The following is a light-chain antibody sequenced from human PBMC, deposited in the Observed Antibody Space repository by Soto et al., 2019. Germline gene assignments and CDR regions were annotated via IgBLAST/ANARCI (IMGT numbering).Light chain of an antibody. Sequence: DIQMTQSLSSVSASVVDRVTITFRASQGIHNWLAWYQQKPGKAPKLLISAVSSLQSGVPSRFSGSGFGTEFTLTISSLQPEDFATYYCKQYNSYRTFGQGTKVDNK. J-gene: IGKJ1*01. CDR2: AVS. CDR3: KQYNSYRT. CDR1: QGIHNW. V-gene: IGKV1D-16*01.